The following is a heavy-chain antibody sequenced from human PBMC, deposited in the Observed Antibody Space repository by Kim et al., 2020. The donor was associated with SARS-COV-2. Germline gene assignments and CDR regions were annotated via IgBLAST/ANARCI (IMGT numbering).Heavy chain of an antibody. D-gene: IGHD6-13*01. CDR2: ISYDGSNK. Sequence: GGSLRLSCAASGFTFSSYGMHWVRQAPGKGLEWVAVISYDGSNKYYADSVKGRFTISRDNSKNTQYLQMNSLRAEDTAVYYCAKALAAAGGDYYYYGMDVWGQGTTVTVSS. V-gene: IGHV3-30*18. CDR1: GFTFSSYG. J-gene: IGHJ6*02. CDR3: AKALAAAGGDYYYYGMDV.